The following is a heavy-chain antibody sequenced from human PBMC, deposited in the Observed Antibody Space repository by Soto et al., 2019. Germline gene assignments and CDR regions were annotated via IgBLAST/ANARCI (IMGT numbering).Heavy chain of an antibody. CDR2: MNPNSGNT. CDR3: ARDGGLGDAYTRGDV. Sequence: QVQLVQSGAEVKKPGASVKVSCKASGYTFTSYDINWVRQATGQGLEWMGWMNPNSGNTGYAQKFQGRVTMTRNTSKSTAYVERRSLRSEDTAVYYCARDGGLGDAYTRGDVWGQGTTVTVSS. V-gene: IGHV1-8*01. CDR1: GYTFTSYD. J-gene: IGHJ6*02. D-gene: IGHD3-16*01.